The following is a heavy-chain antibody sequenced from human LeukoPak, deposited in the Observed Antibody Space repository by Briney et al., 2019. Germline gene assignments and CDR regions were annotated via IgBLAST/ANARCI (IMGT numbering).Heavy chain of an antibody. V-gene: IGHV3-21*04. J-gene: IGHJ5*02. Sequence: PGGSLRLSCAASGFTFSSYSMNWVRQAPGKGLEWVSSISSSSSYIYYADSVKGRFTISRDNAKNSLYLQMNSLKTEDTAIYYCARSSCTSGMCYSRFLDPWGQGTLVTVSS. CDR2: ISSSSSYI. CDR3: ARSSCTSGMCYSRFLDP. CDR1: GFTFSSYS. D-gene: IGHD2-15*01.